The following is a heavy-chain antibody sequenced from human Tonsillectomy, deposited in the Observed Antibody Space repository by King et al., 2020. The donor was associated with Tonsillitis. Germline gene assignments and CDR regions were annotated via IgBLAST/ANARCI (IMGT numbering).Heavy chain of an antibody. J-gene: IGHJ3*02. CDR1: GFTFSSYW. V-gene: IGHV3-74*01. Sequence: VQLVESGGGLVQPGGSLRLSCAASGFTFSSYWMHWFRQAPGKGLVWVSRIKSDGSSTSYADSVKGRFTISRDNAKNTLYLQMNSLRAEDTAVYFCTRVRTVGLDAFDIWGQGTMGTVSS. D-gene: IGHD1/OR15-1a*01. CDR2: IKSDGSST. CDR3: TRVRTVGLDAFDI.